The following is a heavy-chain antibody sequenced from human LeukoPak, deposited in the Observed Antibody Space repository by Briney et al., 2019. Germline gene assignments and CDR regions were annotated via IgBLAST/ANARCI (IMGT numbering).Heavy chain of an antibody. Sequence: ASVKVSCKASGYTFTGYYMHWMRQAPGQGLEWMGWISAYNGNTNYAQKLQGRVTMTTDTSTSTAYMELRSLRSDDTAVYYCARDYCSGGSCYDNWFDPWGQGTLVTVSS. D-gene: IGHD2-15*01. CDR1: GYTFTGYY. V-gene: IGHV1-18*04. CDR3: ARDYCSGGSCYDNWFDP. J-gene: IGHJ5*02. CDR2: ISAYNGNT.